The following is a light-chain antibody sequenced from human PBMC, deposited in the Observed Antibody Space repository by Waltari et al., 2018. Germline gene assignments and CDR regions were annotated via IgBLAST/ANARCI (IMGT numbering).Light chain of an antibody. CDR2: DVS. V-gene: IGLV2-11*01. J-gene: IGLJ2*01. CDR3: CSYAGSYIFVV. CDR1: SSDVGGYNY. Sequence: LTQPRSVSGSPGQSVTISCTGTSSDVGGYNYVSWYQQHPGKAPKLMIYDVSKRPSGVPDRFSGSKSGNTASLTISGLQAEDEADYYCCSYAGSYIFVVFGGGTKLTVL.